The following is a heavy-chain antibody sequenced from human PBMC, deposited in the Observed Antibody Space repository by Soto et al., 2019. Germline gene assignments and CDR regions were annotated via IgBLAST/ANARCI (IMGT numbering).Heavy chain of an antibody. J-gene: IGHJ4*02. CDR1: GYTFTSYY. CDR3: AGDRTIGGLFDY. CDR2: ISPSGGSA. D-gene: IGHD2-15*01. V-gene: IGHV1-46*01. Sequence: QVQLVQSGAEVKRPGASVKVSCKASGYTFTSYYMHWVRQAPGQGLEWMGIISPSGGSATYAQMFEGRVTMARDTSTSTVHMALRTLRSDDTAAYYCAGDRTIGGLFDYLRQGTPVTVSS.